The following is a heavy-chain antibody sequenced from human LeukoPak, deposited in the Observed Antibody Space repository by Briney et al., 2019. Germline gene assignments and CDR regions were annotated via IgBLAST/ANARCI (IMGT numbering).Heavy chain of an antibody. CDR2: IGIDSGNT. Sequence: GGSLRLSCATSGFTFSDYSMNWVRQAPGKGPEWISYIGIDSGNTNYADSVKGRFTISGDKAKNSLYLQMNSLRVEDTAVYYCARDYKYAFDNWGQGTVVT. J-gene: IGHJ4*02. CDR1: GFTFSDYS. D-gene: IGHD5-24*01. CDR3: ARDYKYAFDN. V-gene: IGHV3-48*01.